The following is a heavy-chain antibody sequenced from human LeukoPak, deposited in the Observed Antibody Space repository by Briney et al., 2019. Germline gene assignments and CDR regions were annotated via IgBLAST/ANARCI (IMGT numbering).Heavy chain of an antibody. J-gene: IGHJ4*02. CDR2: ISYDGSNK. CDR3: VRETYYYGSGLDY. Sequence: PGGSLRLSCAASGFTFSSYAMHWVRQAPGKGLEWVAVISYDGSNKYYADSVKGRFTISRDNSKNTLYLQMNSLRAEDTAVYYCVRETYYYGSGLDYWGQGTLVTVSS. CDR1: GFTFSSYA. V-gene: IGHV3-30*04. D-gene: IGHD3-10*01.